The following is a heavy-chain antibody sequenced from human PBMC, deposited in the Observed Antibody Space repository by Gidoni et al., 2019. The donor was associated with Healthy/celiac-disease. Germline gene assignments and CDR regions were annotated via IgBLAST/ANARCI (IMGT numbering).Heavy chain of an antibody. D-gene: IGHD1-26*01. CDR3: ARGIGEDTGSDFDY. Sequence: QVQLVESGGGVVQPGRSLRLSCSASGFTFSSYGMHWVRQAPGKGLEWVAVIWYDGSNKYYADSVKGRFTISRDNSKNTLYLQMNSLRAEDTAVYYCARGIGEDTGSDFDYWGQGTLVTVSS. CDR1: GFTFSSYG. CDR2: IWYDGSNK. V-gene: IGHV3-33*01. J-gene: IGHJ4*02.